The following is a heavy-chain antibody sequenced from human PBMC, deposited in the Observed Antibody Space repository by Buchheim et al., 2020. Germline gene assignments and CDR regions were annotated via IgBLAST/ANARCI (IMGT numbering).Heavy chain of an antibody. J-gene: IGHJ4*02. CDR1: GGSISRYY. CDR3: ARDVGDVLTGFDH. D-gene: IGHD3-9*01. Sequence: QVQLQESGPGLVEPSETLSLTCTVSGGSISRYYLSWIRQPPGKGLEWIGFFSNNGTTKYNPSLESQDTISIDMSQNHFTLKLTSVTAADTAVYFCARDVGDVLTGFDHWGQGTL. V-gene: IGHV4-59*01. CDR2: FSNNGTT.